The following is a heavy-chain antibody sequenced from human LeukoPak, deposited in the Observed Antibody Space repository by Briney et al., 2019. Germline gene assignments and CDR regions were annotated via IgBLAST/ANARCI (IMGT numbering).Heavy chain of an antibody. CDR3: AGGSGWYNY. J-gene: IGHJ4*02. V-gene: IGHV4-59*01. Sequence: SETLSLTCTVFGGSISSYFWSWIRQPPGKGLEWIGYIYYSGSTNYNPSLKSRVTISVDTSKNQFSLRLSSVTAADTAIYYCAGGSGWYNYWGQGTLVTVSS. D-gene: IGHD6-19*01. CDR2: IYYSGST. CDR1: GGSISSYF.